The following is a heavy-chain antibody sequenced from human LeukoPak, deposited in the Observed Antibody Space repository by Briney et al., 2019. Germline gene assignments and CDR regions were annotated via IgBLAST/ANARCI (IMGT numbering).Heavy chain of an antibody. CDR3: TRGYGDYGDDAFDI. V-gene: IGHV3-49*03. Sequence: GRSLRLSCTASGFTLGDYAMSWFRQAPGKGLEWVGFIRSKAYGGTTEYAASVKGRFTISRDDSKSIAYLQMNSLKTEDTAVYYCTRGYGDYGDDAFDIWGQGTMVTVSS. D-gene: IGHD4-17*01. CDR1: GFTLGDYA. J-gene: IGHJ3*02. CDR2: IRSKAYGGTT.